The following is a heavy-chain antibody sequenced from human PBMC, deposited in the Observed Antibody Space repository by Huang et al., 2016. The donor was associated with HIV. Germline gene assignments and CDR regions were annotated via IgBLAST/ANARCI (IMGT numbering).Heavy chain of an antibody. CDR1: GGSVSSGSYY. D-gene: IGHD3-10*01. CDR2: IDYSGST. CDR3: ARGTGSGSFDY. J-gene: IGHJ4*02. Sequence: QVQLQESGPGLVKPSETLSLTCTVSGGSVSSGSYYWSWIRQPPGKGLEWIGYIDYSGSTNYNPSLKSRVTISVDTSKNQVSLKLSSVTAADTAVYYCARGTGSGSFDYWGQGTLVTVSS. V-gene: IGHV4-61*01.